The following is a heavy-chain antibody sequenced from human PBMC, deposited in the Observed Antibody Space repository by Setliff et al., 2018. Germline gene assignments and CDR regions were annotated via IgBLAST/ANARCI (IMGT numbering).Heavy chain of an antibody. CDR2: IYTSWST. Sequence: PSETLSLTCTVSDDSISSRHYYWSWIRQPAGKGLEWLGQIYTSWSTNYNPSLKGRATLSIDASKKQFSLKLSSVTAADTAIYYCARHDARGYYYYMDVWGEGTTVTVSS. CDR1: DDSISSRHYY. D-gene: IGHD3-10*01. V-gene: IGHV4-61*09. CDR3: ARHDARGYYYYMDV. J-gene: IGHJ6*03.